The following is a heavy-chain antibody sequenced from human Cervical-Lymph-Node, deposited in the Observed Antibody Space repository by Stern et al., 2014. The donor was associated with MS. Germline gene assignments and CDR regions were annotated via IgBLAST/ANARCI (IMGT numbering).Heavy chain of an antibody. CDR2: ISSSSREI. Sequence: EVQLVESGGGLVKPGASLWLSCAASGFTFSSYSMNWVRKAPGKGLEWVSSISSSSREIYYSDSVKGRFTISRDNAKTSLSLHMNSLRAEDTAVYYCVRGGEWELVHENFDYWGQGALVTVSS. V-gene: IGHV3-21*01. CDR3: VRGGEWELVHENFDY. CDR1: GFTFSSYS. J-gene: IGHJ4*02. D-gene: IGHD1-26*01.